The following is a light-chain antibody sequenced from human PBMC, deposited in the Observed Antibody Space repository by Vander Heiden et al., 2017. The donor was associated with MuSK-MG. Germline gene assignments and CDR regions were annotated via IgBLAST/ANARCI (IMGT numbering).Light chain of an antibody. CDR1: QNMNTF. Sequence: IQLTQSPSSLSASVGDRVTLPCRASQNMNTFLNWFQQKPGKPPTLLIYGTSTLYSGVPSRFSGSGSGTDFTLTISSLEAEDFATYYCQQCARTPLTFGGGTKVEIK. V-gene: IGKV1-39*01. CDR3: QQCARTPLT. J-gene: IGKJ4*01. CDR2: GTS.